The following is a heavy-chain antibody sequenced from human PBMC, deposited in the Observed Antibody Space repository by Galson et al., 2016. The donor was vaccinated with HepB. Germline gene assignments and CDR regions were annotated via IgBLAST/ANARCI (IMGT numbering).Heavy chain of an antibody. CDR2: VNPSSGGT. Sequence: SVKVSCKASGYSFTGHYIHWMRQAPGQGLEWMGWVNPSSGGTFYGQKFQGRVTMTRDTSISTVYVEVTRLTSNDTAVYYCARGISSRRFDWFDPWGQGTRVTVSS. D-gene: IGHD2-21*01. CDR3: ARGISSRRFDWFDP. J-gene: IGHJ5*02. V-gene: IGHV1-2*02. CDR1: GYSFTGHY.